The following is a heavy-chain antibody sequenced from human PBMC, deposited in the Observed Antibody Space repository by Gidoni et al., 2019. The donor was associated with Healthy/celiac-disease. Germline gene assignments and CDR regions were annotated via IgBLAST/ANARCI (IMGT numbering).Heavy chain of an antibody. Sequence: QVQLVQSGAEVKKPGSSVKVSCKASGGTFSSYAISWVRQAPGQGLEWMGGIIPIFGTANYAQKFQGRVTITADESTSTAYMELSSLRSEDTAVYYCARGGITMVRGVIITWWFDPWGQGTLVTVSS. J-gene: IGHJ5*02. CDR1: GGTFSSYA. D-gene: IGHD3-10*01. V-gene: IGHV1-69*01. CDR2: IIPIFGTA. CDR3: ARGGITMVRGVIITWWFDP.